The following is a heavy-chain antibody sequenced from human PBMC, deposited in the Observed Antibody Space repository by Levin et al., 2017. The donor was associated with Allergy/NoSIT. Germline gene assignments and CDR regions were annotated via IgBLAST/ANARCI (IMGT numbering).Heavy chain of an antibody. CDR1: GYSLIELS. V-gene: IGHV1-24*01. D-gene: IGHD3-10*01. Sequence: ASVKVSCKVSGYSLIELSMHWVRQAPGKGLEWMGGFDPEDGNRLYAQKFQGRVTMTEDTSTGTAYMDLSSLSPEDTAIYYCAADRGGTYFFAWGQGTLVTVSS. J-gene: IGHJ5*02. CDR3: AADRGGTYFFA. CDR2: FDPEDGNR.